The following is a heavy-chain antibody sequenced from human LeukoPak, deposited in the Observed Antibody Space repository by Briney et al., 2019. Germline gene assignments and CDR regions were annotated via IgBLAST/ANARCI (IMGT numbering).Heavy chain of an antibody. Sequence: GASVKVSCKASGYTFTGYYMHWVRQAPGQGLEWMGWISAYNGNTNYAQKLQGRVTMTTDTSTSTAYMELRSLRSDDTAVYYCARDTGYCSSTSCYRFDYWGQGTLVTVSS. CDR2: ISAYNGNT. V-gene: IGHV1-18*04. CDR3: ARDTGYCSSTSCYRFDY. J-gene: IGHJ4*02. D-gene: IGHD2-2*02. CDR1: GYTFTGYY.